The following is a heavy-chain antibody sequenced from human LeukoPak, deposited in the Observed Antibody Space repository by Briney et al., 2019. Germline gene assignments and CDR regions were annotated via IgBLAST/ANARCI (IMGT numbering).Heavy chain of an antibody. CDR1: GFTFSNAW. J-gene: IGHJ4*02. Sequence: PGGSLRLSCAASGFTFSNAWMSWVRQAPGKGLEWVGRIKSKTDGGTTDYAAPVKGRFTISRDDSKNTLYLQMNSLKTEDTAVYYCTTNREGPYSSGWNYYFDYWGQGTLVTVSS. CDR3: TTNREGPYSSGWNYYFDY. CDR2: IKSKTDGGTT. V-gene: IGHV3-15*01. D-gene: IGHD6-19*01.